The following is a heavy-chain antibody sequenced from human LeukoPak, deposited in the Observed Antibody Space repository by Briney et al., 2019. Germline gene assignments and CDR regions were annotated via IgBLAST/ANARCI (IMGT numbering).Heavy chain of an antibody. Sequence: GESLKISCKGSGYSFTTYWIGWVRQMPGKGLEWMGIIYPGDSDTRYSPSFQGQVTISADKSISTAYLQWSSLKASDTAMCYCASSSTVTTGYYYYMDVWGKGTTVTVSS. J-gene: IGHJ6*03. D-gene: IGHD4-11*01. CDR1: GYSFTTYW. V-gene: IGHV5-51*01. CDR2: IYPGDSDT. CDR3: ASSSTVTTGYYYYMDV.